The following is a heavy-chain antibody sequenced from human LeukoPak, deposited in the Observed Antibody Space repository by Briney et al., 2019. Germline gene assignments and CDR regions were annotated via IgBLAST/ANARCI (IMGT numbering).Heavy chain of an antibody. CDR2: IYSGGST. D-gene: IGHD3-16*01. CDR1: GFTVSSNY. Sequence: GGSLRLSCAASGFTVSSNYMSWVRQAPGKGLEWVSVIYSGGSTYYADSVKGRFTTSRDNSKNTLYLQMDSLRAEDTAVYYCASHGLITFGGPYYYYGMDVWGQGTTVTVSS. V-gene: IGHV3-53*01. J-gene: IGHJ6*02. CDR3: ASHGLITFGGPYYYYGMDV.